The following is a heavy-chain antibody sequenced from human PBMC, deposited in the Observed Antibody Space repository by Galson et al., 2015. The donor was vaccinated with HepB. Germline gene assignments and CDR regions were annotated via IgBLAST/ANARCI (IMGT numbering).Heavy chain of an antibody. V-gene: IGHV3-64*01. CDR2: ISSNGGST. CDR3: ARTYYDSTGFSKNWYFDL. Sequence: SLRLSCAASGFTFKNYAMHWVRQAPGLELEYVSTISSNGGSTYYATSVKGRFTISRDNSKNTLYLQMGSLRAEDMAVYYCARTYYDSTGFSKNWYFDLWGRGTLVTVSS. CDR1: GFTFKNYA. J-gene: IGHJ2*01. D-gene: IGHD3-22*01.